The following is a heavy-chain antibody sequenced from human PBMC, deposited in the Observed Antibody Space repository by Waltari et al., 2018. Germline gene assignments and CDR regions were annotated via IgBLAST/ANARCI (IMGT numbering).Heavy chain of an antibody. CDR3: VGHWSPNFDY. Sequence: QVQLVQSGAEVKKPGASVKVSCKASGYTFTGYYMHWVRQAPGQGLEWMGRIIPIFGTANYAQKFQGRVTITADKSTSTAYMELSSLRSEDTAVYYCVGHWSPNFDYWGQGTLVTVSS. CDR2: IIPIFGTA. D-gene: IGHD1-1*01. J-gene: IGHJ4*02. V-gene: IGHV1-69*06. CDR1: GYTFTGYY.